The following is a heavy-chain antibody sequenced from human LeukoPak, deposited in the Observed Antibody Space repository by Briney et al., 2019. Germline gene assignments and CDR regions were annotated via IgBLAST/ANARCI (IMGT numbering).Heavy chain of an antibody. J-gene: IGHJ4*02. CDR2: IRSKANSYAT. CDR3: TRQSVYCGGDCYD. CDR1: GFTFSGSA. Sequence: PGGSLGLSCAASGFTFSGSAMHWVRQASGKGLEWVGRIRSKANSYATAYAASVKGRFTISRDDSKNTAYLQMNSLKTEDTAVYYCTRQSVYCGGDCYDWGQGTLVTVSS. D-gene: IGHD2-21*01. V-gene: IGHV3-73*01.